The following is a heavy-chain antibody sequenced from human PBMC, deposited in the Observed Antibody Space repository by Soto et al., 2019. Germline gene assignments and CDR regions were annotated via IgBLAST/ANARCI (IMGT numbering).Heavy chain of an antibody. CDR2: INPNSGGT. CDR1: GYTFTGYY. CDR3: AREGGANYYDSSGYYYYY. D-gene: IGHD3-22*01. V-gene: IGHV1-2*02. J-gene: IGHJ4*02. Sequence: QVRLVQSGAEVKKPGASVKVSCKASGYTFTGYYMHWVRQAPGQGLEWMGWINPNSGGTNYAQKFQGRVTMTRDTCISPAYMELSRLRSDDTAVYYCAREGGANYYDSSGYYYYYWGQGTLVTVSS.